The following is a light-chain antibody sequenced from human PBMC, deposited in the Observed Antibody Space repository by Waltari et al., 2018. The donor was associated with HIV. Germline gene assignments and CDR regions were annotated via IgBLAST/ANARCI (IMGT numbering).Light chain of an antibody. CDR3: SSYTSTTTLVV. CDR1: SRDVGGNQS. CDR2: DVS. Sequence: QSALTQPASVSGSPGQSITISCTGTSRDVGGNQSFSWSQQHPGKAPKLMIFDVSHRPSGVSNRFSGSKSGNTASLTISGLQAEDEAHYFCSSYTSTTTLVVFGGGTKLTVL. J-gene: IGLJ3*02. V-gene: IGLV2-14*03.